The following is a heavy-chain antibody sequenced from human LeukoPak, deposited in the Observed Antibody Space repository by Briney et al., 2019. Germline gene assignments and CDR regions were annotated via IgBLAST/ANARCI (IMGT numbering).Heavy chain of an antibody. V-gene: IGHV1-69*05. CDR3: ARDRAVVPAAIWGSAFDP. Sequence: SVKVSCKASGGTFSSYAISWVRQAPGQGLEWMGGIIPIFGTANYARKFQGRVTITTDESTSTAYMELSSLRSEDTAVYYCARDRAVVPAAIWGSAFDPWGQGTLVTVSS. CDR2: IIPIFGTA. CDR1: GGTFSSYA. D-gene: IGHD2-2*01. J-gene: IGHJ5*02.